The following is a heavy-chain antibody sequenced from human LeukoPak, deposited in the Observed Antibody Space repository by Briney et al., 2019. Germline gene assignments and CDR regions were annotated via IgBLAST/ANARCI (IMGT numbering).Heavy chain of an antibody. CDR2: IYQSGSGSS. Sequence: SETLSLTCRVSGGSIISSNYYWGWIRQPPGKGLEWIGSIYQSGSGSSYYNPSLKSRVTISGDTSKNQFFLRLSSVTAADTAVYYCASTLRFLPYRRFDYWGQGTLVTVPS. CDR3: ASTLRFLPYRRFDY. V-gene: IGHV4-39*01. D-gene: IGHD3-3*01. CDR1: GGSIISSNYY. J-gene: IGHJ4*02.